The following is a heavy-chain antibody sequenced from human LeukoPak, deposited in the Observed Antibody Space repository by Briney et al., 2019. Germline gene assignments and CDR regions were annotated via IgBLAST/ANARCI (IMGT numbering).Heavy chain of an antibody. CDR1: GGAIKNYY. V-gene: IGHV4-59*01. D-gene: IGHD3-16*01. Sequence: PSETLSLTCSVSGGAIKNYYWIWIRQPPVKGLEWIGYIYYTGSTNYNPSLKSRVTVSVDTPKNQFSLKLRSVTAADTAVYYCARIGRVGGYYFDHWGQGTLVTVSS. CDR3: ARIGRVGGYYFDH. CDR2: IYYTGST. J-gene: IGHJ4*02.